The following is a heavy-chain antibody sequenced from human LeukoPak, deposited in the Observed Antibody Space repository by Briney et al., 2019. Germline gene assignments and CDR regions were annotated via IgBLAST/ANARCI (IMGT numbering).Heavy chain of an antibody. D-gene: IGHD6-25*01. V-gene: IGHV4-59*01. Sequence: SETLSLTCTVSGGSISSYYWSWIRQPPGKGLEWIGYIYYSGSTNYNPSLKSRVTISVDTSKNQFSLKLSSVTAADTAVYYCARSPGIAAGYYYYYYMDVWGKGTTVTVSS. CDR2: IYYSGST. CDR3: ARSPGIAAGYYYYYYMDV. CDR1: GGSISSYY. J-gene: IGHJ6*03.